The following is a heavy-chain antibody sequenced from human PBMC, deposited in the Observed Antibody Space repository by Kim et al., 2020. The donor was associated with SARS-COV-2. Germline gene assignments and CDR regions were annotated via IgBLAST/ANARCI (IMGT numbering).Heavy chain of an antibody. CDR1: GFTFSSYA. J-gene: IGHJ4*02. D-gene: IGHD3-10*01. CDR3: ASPTRITMVRGVSFDY. V-gene: IGHV3-23*01. Sequence: GGSLRLSCAASGFTFSSYAMSWVRQAPGKGLEWVSAISGSGGSTYYADSVKGRFTISRDNSKNTLYLQMNSLRAEDTAVYYCASPTRITMVRGVSFDYWGQGTLVTVSS. CDR2: ISGSGGST.